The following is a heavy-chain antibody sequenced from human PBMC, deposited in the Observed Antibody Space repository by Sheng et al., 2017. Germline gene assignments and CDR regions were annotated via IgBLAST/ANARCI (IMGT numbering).Heavy chain of an antibody. CDR2: INPKTGDT. D-gene: IGHD2-21*02. Sequence: QVQLVQSGAEVKEPGASVRVSCKASGYTFTDYYIHWMRQAPGQVLEWMAWINPKTGDTNNAQKFQGRVTLTRDTSINTAYMELGRLTFDDTAVYYCSRGGRQLLFAFWGQGALVTVS. V-gene: IGHV1-2*02. J-gene: IGHJ4*02. CDR1: GYTFTDYY. CDR3: SRGGRQLLFAF.